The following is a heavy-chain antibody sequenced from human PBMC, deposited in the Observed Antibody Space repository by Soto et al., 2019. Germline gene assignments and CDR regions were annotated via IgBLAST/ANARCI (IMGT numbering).Heavy chain of an antibody. CDR2: IIPIFGTA. CDR1: GGTFSSYA. Sequence: SVKVSCKASGGTFSSYAISWVRQAPGQGLEWMGGIIPIFGTANYAQKFQGRVTITADESTSTAYMELSSLRSEDTAVYYCARGATGYCSSTSCFVPSLYYYYYGMDVWGQGTTVTVSS. CDR3: ARGATGYCSSTSCFVPSLYYYYYGMDV. V-gene: IGHV1-69*13. J-gene: IGHJ6*02. D-gene: IGHD2-2*01.